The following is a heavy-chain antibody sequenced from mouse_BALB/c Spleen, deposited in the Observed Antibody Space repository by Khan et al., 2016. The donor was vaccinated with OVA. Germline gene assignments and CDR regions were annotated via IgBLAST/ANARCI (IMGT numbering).Heavy chain of an antibody. V-gene: IGHV2-6-1*01. CDR3: AGHPYYPYNIMDY. D-gene: IGHD2-12*01. J-gene: IGHJ4*01. Sequence: QVQLKESGPGLAAPSQSLSITCTTSGFSLTNYGVHWVRQPPGKGLEWLVVIWSDGSTTYNSALKSRLTISKDNYESQAFLKMNSLQTDDTVMYYSAGHPYYPYNIMDYWGQGTSVTVSS. CDR2: IWSDGST. CDR1: GFSLTNYG.